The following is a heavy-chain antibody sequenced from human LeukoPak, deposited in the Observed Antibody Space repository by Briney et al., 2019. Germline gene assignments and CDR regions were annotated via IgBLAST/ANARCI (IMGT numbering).Heavy chain of an antibody. Sequence: PGGSLRLSCAASGFTFSSYAMSWVRQAPGKGLEWVSVISGSGDTTYYADSVKGRFTISRDNSRGTLFLQMNSLRGEDTAVYYCEREAAGFDYWGQGTLVTVSS. CDR1: GFTFSSYA. CDR2: ISGSGDTT. V-gene: IGHV3-23*01. D-gene: IGHD6-13*01. CDR3: EREAAGFDY. J-gene: IGHJ4*02.